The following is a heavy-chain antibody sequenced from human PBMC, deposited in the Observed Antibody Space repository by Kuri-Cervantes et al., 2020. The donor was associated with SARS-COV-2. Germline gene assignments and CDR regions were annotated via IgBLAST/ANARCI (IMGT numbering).Heavy chain of an antibody. J-gene: IGHJ4*02. CDR1: AFTFSSYG. CDR2: INPDGSYT. CDR3: VRDGDHWNFDY. D-gene: IGHD1-1*01. Sequence: GESLKISCATSAFTFSSYGIHWVRQAPGKGLVWVSRINPDGSYTNNADSVKGRFTLSRDNAKNMLFLQMNSLRAEDTAVYYCVRDGDHWNFDYSGQGTLVTVSS. V-gene: IGHV3-74*01.